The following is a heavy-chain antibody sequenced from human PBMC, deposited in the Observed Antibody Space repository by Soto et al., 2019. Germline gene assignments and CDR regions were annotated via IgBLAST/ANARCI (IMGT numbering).Heavy chain of an antibody. CDR2: ISGSGGST. J-gene: IGHJ4*02. V-gene: IGHV3-23*01. D-gene: IGHD4-17*01. Sequence: EVQLLESGGGLVQPGGSLRLSCAASGFTFSSYAMSWVRQAPGKGLEWVSAISGSGGSTYYADSVKGRFTIARDNSKNTLYLQMNSLRAEDTAVYDCAKDSKAYGDYAVYGYWGQGTLVTVSS. CDR1: GFTFSSYA. CDR3: AKDSKAYGDYAVYGY.